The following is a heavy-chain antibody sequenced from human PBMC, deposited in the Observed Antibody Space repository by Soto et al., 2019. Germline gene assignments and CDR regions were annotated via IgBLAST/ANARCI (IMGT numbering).Heavy chain of an antibody. Sequence: QVQLVESGGGVVQPGRSLRLSCAASGFTFSSYGMHWVRQAPGKGLEWVAVIWYDGRNKYYADSVKGRFTISRDNSKNTLYLQMNSLRAEDTAVYYWARSLAWELLFDYWGQGTLVTVSS. CDR2: IWYDGRNK. CDR3: ARSLAWELLFDY. CDR1: GFTFSSYG. V-gene: IGHV3-33*01. D-gene: IGHD1-26*01. J-gene: IGHJ4*02.